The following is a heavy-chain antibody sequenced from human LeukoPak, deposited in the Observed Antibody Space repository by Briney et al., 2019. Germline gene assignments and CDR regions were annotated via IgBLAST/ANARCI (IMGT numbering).Heavy chain of an antibody. Sequence: GGSLRLSCAASGFTFSSYGMHWVRQAPGKGLEWVAVISYDGSNKYYADSVKGRFTISRDNSKNTLYLQMNSLRAEDTAVYYCAKDRSGLSGILWWCLDYWGQGTLVTVSS. CDR3: AKDRSGLSGILWWCLDY. D-gene: IGHD2-21*01. V-gene: IGHV3-30*18. J-gene: IGHJ4*02. CDR1: GFTFSSYG. CDR2: ISYDGSNK.